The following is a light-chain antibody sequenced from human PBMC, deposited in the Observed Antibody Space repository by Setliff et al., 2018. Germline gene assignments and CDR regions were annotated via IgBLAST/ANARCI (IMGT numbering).Light chain of an antibody. Sequence: LTQPAAVSGSPGQSIAISCAGSSSDVGGYNYVSWYQQHPGKAPKLMIYEVTKRPSGVSDRFSGSKSGNTASLTVSGLQLEDEADYYCSSYTGSNTFVFGTGTKVTVL. CDR3: SSYTGSNTFV. CDR2: EVT. J-gene: IGLJ1*01. CDR1: SSDVGGYNY. V-gene: IGLV2-14*03.